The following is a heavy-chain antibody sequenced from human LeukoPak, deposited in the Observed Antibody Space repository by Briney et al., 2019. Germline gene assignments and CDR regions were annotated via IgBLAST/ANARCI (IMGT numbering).Heavy chain of an antibody. D-gene: IGHD3-10*01. Sequence: GGSLRLSCAASGFTFSSYVMSWVRQAPGKGLEWVSSISVSGGSTYYADSVKGRFTISRDISKNTLYLQMNSLRAEDTAVYHCAKSVWFSYWGQGTLVTVSS. J-gene: IGHJ4*02. CDR3: AKSVWFSY. CDR2: ISVSGGST. V-gene: IGHV3-23*01. CDR1: GFTFSSYV.